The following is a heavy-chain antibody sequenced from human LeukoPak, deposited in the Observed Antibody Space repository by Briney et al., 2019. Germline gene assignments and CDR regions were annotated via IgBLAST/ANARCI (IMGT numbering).Heavy chain of an antibody. CDR3: ARDHDILTGFDY. D-gene: IGHD3-9*01. CDR1: GGTFSSYA. J-gene: IGHJ4*02. CDR2: IIPIFGIA. Sequence: ASVKVSCKASGGTFSSYAISWVRQAPGQGLKWMGRIIPIFGIANYAQKFQGRVTITADKSTSTAYMELSSLRSEDTAVYCCARDHDILTGFDYWGQGTLVTVSS. V-gene: IGHV1-69*04.